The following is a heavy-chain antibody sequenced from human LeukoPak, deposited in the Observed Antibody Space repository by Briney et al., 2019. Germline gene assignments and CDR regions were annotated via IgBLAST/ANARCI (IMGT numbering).Heavy chain of an antibody. CDR1: GGSFSGYY. CDR2: INHSGST. V-gene: IGHV4-34*01. CDR3: ARRDFVGVSSA. Sequence: SETLSLTCAVYGGSFSGYYWSWIRQPPGKGLEWIGEINHSGSTNYNPSLKSRVTISVDTSKNQFSLKLSSVTAADTAVYYCARRDFVGVSSAWGQGTLVTVSS. D-gene: IGHD3-22*01. J-gene: IGHJ4*02.